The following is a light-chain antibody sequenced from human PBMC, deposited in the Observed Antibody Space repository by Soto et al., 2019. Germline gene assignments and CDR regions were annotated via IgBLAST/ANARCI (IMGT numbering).Light chain of an antibody. J-gene: IGKJ4*01. CDR2: GAS. Sequence: IVMTQSPATLSVSPGERATLSCRASQSVSSNLAWYQQKPGQAPRLLIYGASTRATGIRARFSGSGPGTEFTLTISSLQSEDFAVYYCQQYNNLPLLFGGVTKVEIK. V-gene: IGKV3-15*01. CDR1: QSVSSN. CDR3: QQYNNLPLL.